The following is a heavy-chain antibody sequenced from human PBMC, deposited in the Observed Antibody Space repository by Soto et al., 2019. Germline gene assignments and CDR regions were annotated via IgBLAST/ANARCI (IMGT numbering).Heavy chain of an antibody. V-gene: IGHV4-34*01. CDR3: AGLLYYDSSRSMEWGPFDY. D-gene: IGHD3-22*01. J-gene: IGHJ4*02. CDR1: GGCFSGYY. CDR2: INHSGST. Sequence: XASLSLACAVCGGCFSGYYWSWIRQPPGKGLEWIGEINHSGSTNYNPSLKSRVTISVDTSKNQFSLKLGSVTAADTAVYYCAGLLYYDSSRSMEWGPFDYWGQGTLVTVSS.